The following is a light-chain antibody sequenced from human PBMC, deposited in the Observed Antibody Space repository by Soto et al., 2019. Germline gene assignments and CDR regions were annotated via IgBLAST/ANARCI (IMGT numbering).Light chain of an antibody. V-gene: IGKV3-20*01. CDR2: GAS. J-gene: IGKJ1*01. Sequence: EIVLTQSPGTLSLSPGERATLSCSASQSVSNNYLAWYQQKPGQAPRLLIYGASNRATGIPDRFSGSGSGTDFTLTLSILEPEDFAVYYCQPYGSAGTFGQGTNVEIK. CDR3: QPYGSAGT. CDR1: QSVSNNY.